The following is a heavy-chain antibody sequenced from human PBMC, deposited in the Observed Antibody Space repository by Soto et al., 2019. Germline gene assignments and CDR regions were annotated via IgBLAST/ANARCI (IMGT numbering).Heavy chain of an antibody. CDR3: AREYVVLTGTIAHFDH. CDR2: ILPVLGNT. Sequence: QVQLVQSGPQVKKPGSSVKVSCTASGGTFGRYTISWVRQAPGQGLEWMGGILPVLGNTNVAQRFQDRLTFATDESTSAAYLELGSLKPEDPAVYYCAREYVVLTGTIAHFDHWGQGILVTVSS. J-gene: IGHJ4*02. CDR1: GGTFGRYT. D-gene: IGHD3-9*01. V-gene: IGHV1-69*16.